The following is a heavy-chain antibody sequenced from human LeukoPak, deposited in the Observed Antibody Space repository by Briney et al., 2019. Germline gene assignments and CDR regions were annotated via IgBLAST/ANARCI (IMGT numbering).Heavy chain of an antibody. Sequence: KAAETLSLTCTVSGGSISNFWGWIRQPPGKGLEWIGSIHYTGNTYYNASLKSRVTMSVDTSKNQFSLKLSSMTAADTAVYYCARHFSLGAFDIWGQGTMVSVSS. D-gene: IGHD3-16*01. CDR1: GGSISNF. CDR2: IHYTGNT. J-gene: IGHJ3*02. CDR3: ARHFSLGAFDI. V-gene: IGHV4-39*01.